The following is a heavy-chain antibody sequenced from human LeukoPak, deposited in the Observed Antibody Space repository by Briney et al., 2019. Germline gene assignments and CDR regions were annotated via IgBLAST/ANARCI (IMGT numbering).Heavy chain of an antibody. V-gene: IGHV4-39*01. D-gene: IGHD5-18*01. CDR1: GGSISSSSYY. J-gene: IGHJ6*03. CDR3: ARHEQEYSYGTRPDYYYYMDV. Sequence: SETLSLTCTVSGGSISSSSYYWGWIRQPPGKGLEWIGSIYYSGSTYYNPSLKSRVTISVDTSKNQFSLKLSSVTAADTAVYYCARHEQEYSYGTRPDYYYYMDVWGKGTTVTVSS. CDR2: IYYSGST.